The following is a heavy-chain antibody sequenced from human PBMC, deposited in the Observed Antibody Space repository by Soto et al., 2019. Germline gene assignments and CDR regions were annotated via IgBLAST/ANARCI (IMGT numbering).Heavy chain of an antibody. CDR1: GGSISSYY. J-gene: IGHJ6*02. CDR3: ARRYGTSMDV. CDR2: IYYSGST. Sequence: PSETLSLTCTVSGGSISSYYWSWIRQPPGKGLQWIGYIYYSGSTNYNPSLKSRVTISVDTSKNQFSLKLSSVTAADTAVYYCARRYGTSMDVWGQGTTVTVSS. D-gene: IGHD5-18*01. V-gene: IGHV4-59*01.